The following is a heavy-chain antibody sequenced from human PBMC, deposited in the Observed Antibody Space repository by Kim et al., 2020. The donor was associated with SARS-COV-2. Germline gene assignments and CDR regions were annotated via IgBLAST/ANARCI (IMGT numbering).Heavy chain of an antibody. Sequence: GGSLRHSCGASGFTFSTAWMNWVRQAPGKGLEWVGRIKSKKDGETTAYAAPVNGRFTISRDDSKNTLYLQMSSLKTEDTAVYYCTTGYSIPYHDHNWGQG. D-gene: IGHD5-12*01. CDR1: GFTFSTAW. CDR3: TTGYSIPYHDHN. V-gene: IGHV3-15*01. J-gene: IGHJ1*01. CDR2: IKSKKDGETT.